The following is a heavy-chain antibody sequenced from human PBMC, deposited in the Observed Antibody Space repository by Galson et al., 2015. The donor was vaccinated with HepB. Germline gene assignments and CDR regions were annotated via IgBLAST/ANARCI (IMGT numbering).Heavy chain of an antibody. V-gene: IGHV1-18*01. Sequence: SVKVSCKASGYTFTSYGISWVRQAPGQGLEWMGWISAYNGNTNYAQKLQGRVTMTTDTSTSTAYMELRSLRSDDTAVYYCARDTYYYDSSGYYSLDYWGQGTLVTVSS. CDR1: GYTFTSYG. J-gene: IGHJ4*02. D-gene: IGHD3-22*01. CDR3: ARDTYYYDSSGYYSLDY. CDR2: ISAYNGNT.